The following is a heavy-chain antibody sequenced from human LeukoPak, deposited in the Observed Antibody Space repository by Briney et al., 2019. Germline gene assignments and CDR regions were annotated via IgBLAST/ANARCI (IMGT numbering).Heavy chain of an antibody. CDR3: VRSLGYCSGGSCYSGRYFDY. CDR1: GGSISSYY. Sequence: SETLSLTCTVSGGSISSYYWSWIRQPPGKGLEWIGYIYTSGSTNYNPSLKSRVTISVDTSKNQFSLKLSSVTAADTAVYYCVRSLGYCSGGSCYSGRYFDYWGQGTLVTVSS. CDR2: IYTSGST. V-gene: IGHV4-4*09. D-gene: IGHD2-15*01. J-gene: IGHJ4*02.